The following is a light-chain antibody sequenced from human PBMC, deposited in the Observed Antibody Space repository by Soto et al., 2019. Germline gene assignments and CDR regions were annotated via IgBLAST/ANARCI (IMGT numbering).Light chain of an antibody. J-gene: IGKJ5*01. CDR3: QQANSFPSIT. V-gene: IGKV1-39*01. CDR2: KAS. Sequence: DIQMTQSPSSLSASVGDRVTITCRASQSISSYLNWYQQKPGKAPKLLIYKASTLKSGVPSRFSGSGSGTEFTLTISSLQPDDFATYYCQQANSFPSITFGQGTRLEIK. CDR1: QSISSY.